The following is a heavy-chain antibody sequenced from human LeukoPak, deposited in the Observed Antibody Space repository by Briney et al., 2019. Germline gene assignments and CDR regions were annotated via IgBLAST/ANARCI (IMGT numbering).Heavy chain of an antibody. CDR3: ARVGYYDSSGYWGFDP. CDR2: IYTSGST. CDR1: GGSISSYY. J-gene: IGHJ5*02. D-gene: IGHD3-22*01. V-gene: IGHV4-4*07. Sequence: SETLSLTCTVSGGSISSYYWSWIRQPPGKGLEWIGRIYTSGSTNYNPSLKSRVTMSVDTSKNQFSLKLSSVTAADTAVHYCARVGYYDSSGYWGFDPWGQGTLVTVSS.